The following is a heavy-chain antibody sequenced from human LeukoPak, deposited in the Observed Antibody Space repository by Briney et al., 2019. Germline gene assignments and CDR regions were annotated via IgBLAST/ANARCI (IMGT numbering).Heavy chain of an antibody. CDR1: GGAFSSYA. Sequence: ASVKVSCKASGGAFSSYAISWVRQAPGQGLEWMGWINTNTGNPTYAQGFTGRFVFSLDTSVSTAYLQISSLKAEGTAVYYCARSGQLGYYYYYYMDVWGKGTTVTVSS. CDR3: ARSGQLGYYYYYYMDV. J-gene: IGHJ6*03. V-gene: IGHV7-4-1*02. D-gene: IGHD6-6*01. CDR2: INTNTGNP.